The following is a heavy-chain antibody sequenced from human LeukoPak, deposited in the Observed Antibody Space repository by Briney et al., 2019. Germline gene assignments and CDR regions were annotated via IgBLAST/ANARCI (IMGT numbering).Heavy chain of an antibody. CDR2: ISGSGGST. J-gene: IGHJ3*02. V-gene: IGHV3-23*01. CDR3: AKDSFSHNGIFDALDI. D-gene: IGHD2-8*01. Sequence: PGGSLRLSCAASGFTFSNYAMNWVRQAPGKGLQWVSFISGSGGSTYYADAVKGRFTISRDDSKNTLFLQMNSLRAEDTAIYYCAKDSFSHNGIFDALDIWGQGTMVTVSS. CDR1: GFTFSNYA.